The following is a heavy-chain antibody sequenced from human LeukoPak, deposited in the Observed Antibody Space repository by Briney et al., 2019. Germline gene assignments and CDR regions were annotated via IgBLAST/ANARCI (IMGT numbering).Heavy chain of an antibody. Sequence: GGSLRLSCAASGFTFSSYDMHWVRQATGKGLEWVSAIGTAGDTYYPGSVKGRFTISRENAKNSLYLQMNSLRAGDTAVYYCARVTYDSSGYPTDDAFDIWGQGTMVTVSS. CDR2: IGTAGDT. J-gene: IGHJ3*02. CDR3: ARVTYDSSGYPTDDAFDI. D-gene: IGHD3-22*01. CDR1: GFTFSSYD. V-gene: IGHV3-13*04.